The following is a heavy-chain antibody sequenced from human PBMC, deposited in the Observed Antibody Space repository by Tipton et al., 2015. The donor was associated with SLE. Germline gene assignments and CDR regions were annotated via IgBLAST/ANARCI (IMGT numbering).Heavy chain of an antibody. V-gene: IGHV4-59*01. Sequence: TLSLTCTVSGGSISDYYWSWVRQPPGQGLEWIGYIHYRGSTNYNPSLKSRVTISLDTSEIQFSLKLSSVTAADTAVYYYARDLSCGDGSRYDWYFDLWGRGTLVTVSS. J-gene: IGHJ2*01. D-gene: IGHD2-15*01. CDR2: IHYRGST. CDR3: ARDLSCGDGSRYDWYFDL. CDR1: GGSISDYY.